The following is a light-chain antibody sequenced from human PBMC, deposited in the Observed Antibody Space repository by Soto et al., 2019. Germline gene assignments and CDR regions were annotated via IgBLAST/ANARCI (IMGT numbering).Light chain of an antibody. CDR1: QRISSY. CDR2: AAS. V-gene: IGKV1-39*01. CDR3: QQSYSTPYT. Sequence: DIQMTQSPSSLSASVGDRVTITCRASQRISSYLNWYQQKPGKAPKLLIYAASSLQSGDPSRFSGSGSGTDFTLTISSLQPEDFATDDCQQSYSTPYTFGQGTKLEIK. J-gene: IGKJ2*01.